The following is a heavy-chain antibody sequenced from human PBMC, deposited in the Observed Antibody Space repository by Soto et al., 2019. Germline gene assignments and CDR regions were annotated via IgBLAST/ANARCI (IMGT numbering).Heavy chain of an antibody. CDR1: GYTFTSYV. D-gene: IGHD3-10*01. J-gene: IGHJ4*02. CDR3: ARTVLLWFGELLRPRVVAQNFDC. CDR2: ISAYNGNT. V-gene: IGHV1-18*01. Sequence: GASGKVCCKASGYTFTSYVISWVRQAPGQGLEWMGWISAYNGNTNYAQKLQGRVTMTTDTSTSTAYMELRSLRSDDKAVYYCARTVLLWFGELLRPRVVAQNFDCWGQGTLVTVSS.